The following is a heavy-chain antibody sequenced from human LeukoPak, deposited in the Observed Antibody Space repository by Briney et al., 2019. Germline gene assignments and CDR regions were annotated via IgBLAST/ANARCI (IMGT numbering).Heavy chain of an antibody. CDR3: ARGHPLLKYYYDSSGYCDY. CDR2: MNPNSGNT. V-gene: IGHV1-8*01. J-gene: IGHJ4*02. D-gene: IGHD3-22*01. Sequence: GASVKVSCKASGYTFSTYDVNWVRQATGQGLEWMGWMNPNSGNTGYAQKFQGRVTMTRNTSISTAYMELSSLRSEDTAVYYCARGHPLLKYYYDSSGYCDYWGQGTLVTVSS. CDR1: GYTFSTYD.